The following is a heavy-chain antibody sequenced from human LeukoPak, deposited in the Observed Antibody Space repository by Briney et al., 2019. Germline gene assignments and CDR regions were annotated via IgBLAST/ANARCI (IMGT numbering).Heavy chain of an antibody. CDR2: ISAYNGNT. Sequence: ASVKVSCKASGYTFTSYGISWVRQAPGQGLEWMGWISAYNGNTNSVQKLQGRVTMTTDTSTSTAYMELRSLRSDDTAVYYCARVRIGSSAARPPFFWFDPWGQGTLVTVSS. CDR3: ARVRIGSSAARPPFFWFDP. CDR1: GYTFTSYG. D-gene: IGHD6-6*01. V-gene: IGHV1-18*01. J-gene: IGHJ5*02.